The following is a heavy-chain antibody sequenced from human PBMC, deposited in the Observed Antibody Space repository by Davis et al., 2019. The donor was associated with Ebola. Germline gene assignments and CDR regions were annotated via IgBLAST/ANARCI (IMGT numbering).Heavy chain of an antibody. V-gene: IGHV4-61*01. CDR2: IYYSGST. CDR1: GGSVGSRDNSY. D-gene: IGHD6-19*01. Sequence: MPSETLSLTCFVSGGSVGSRDNSYWSWIRQSPGKGLEWIALIYYSGSTNYNPSLKSRVTISVDTSKNQFSLKLSSVTAADTAVYYCAKQWLGWAGGMDVWGQGTTVTVSS. CDR3: AKQWLGWAGGMDV. J-gene: IGHJ6*02.